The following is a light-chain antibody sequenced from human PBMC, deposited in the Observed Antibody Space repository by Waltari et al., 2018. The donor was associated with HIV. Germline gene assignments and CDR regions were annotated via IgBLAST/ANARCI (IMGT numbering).Light chain of an antibody. Sequence: DIQMTQSPSSLSASVGDRVTLTCRASQDIGSDLAWYQQRTTEAPKRLIYSASSLQNGVPSRFSGVGSGTDFTLTISGLKPEDSATYFCLQQHLYPLTFGGGTTV. CDR3: LQQHLYPLT. V-gene: IGKV1-17*01. J-gene: IGKJ4*01. CDR1: QDIGSD. CDR2: SAS.